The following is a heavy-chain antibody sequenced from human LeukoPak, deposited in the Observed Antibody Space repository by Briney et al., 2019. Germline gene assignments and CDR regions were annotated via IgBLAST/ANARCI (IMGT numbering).Heavy chain of an antibody. V-gene: IGHV1-2*02. CDR3: ARETVLTMGSDAFDI. Sequence: ASVKVSCKASGYTFTDYYIHWVRQAPGEGLEWMGWINPKSGDTKYAQKFQVRVTMTRDTSISTAFMELSSLRSDDTAVYYCARETVLTMGSDAFDIWGQGTMDTVSS. CDR2: INPKSGDT. CDR1: GYTFTDYY. J-gene: IGHJ3*02. D-gene: IGHD3-10*01.